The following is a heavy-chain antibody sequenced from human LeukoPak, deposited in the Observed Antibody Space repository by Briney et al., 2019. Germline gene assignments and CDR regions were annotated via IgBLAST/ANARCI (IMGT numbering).Heavy chain of an antibody. D-gene: IGHD3-10*01. CDR2: IYDSGST. J-gene: IGHJ1*01. V-gene: IGHV4-30-4*01. CDR3: AKHYSGSETYGFFQH. CDR1: GGSISTGDSY. Sequence: PSQTLSLTCTVSGGSISTGDSYWSWIRQPPGKGLEWIGYIYDSGSTYYNPSLKSRITMSVDTSKMQFSLRLRSVAAADTALYYCAKHYSGSETYGFFQHWGQGMLVTVSS.